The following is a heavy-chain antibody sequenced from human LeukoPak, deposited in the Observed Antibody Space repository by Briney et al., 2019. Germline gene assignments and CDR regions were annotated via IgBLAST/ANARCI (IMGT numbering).Heavy chain of an antibody. Sequence: GGSLRLSCAASGFTFSSYAMSWVRQAPGKGLEWVSAFSGSGGSTYYADSVKGRFTISRDNSKNTLYLQMNSLRAEVTAVYYCARDRLPNYYGSGSCVGYWGQGTLVTVSS. D-gene: IGHD3-10*01. CDR3: ARDRLPNYYGSGSCVGY. J-gene: IGHJ4*02. V-gene: IGHV3-23*01. CDR1: GFTFSSYA. CDR2: FSGSGGST.